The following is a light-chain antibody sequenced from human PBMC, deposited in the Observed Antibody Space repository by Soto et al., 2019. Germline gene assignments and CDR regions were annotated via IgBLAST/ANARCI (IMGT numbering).Light chain of an antibody. CDR2: DVT. CDR1: SSDVGAYNY. J-gene: IGLJ2*01. Sequence: QSVLTQPASVSGSPGQSITISCTGSSSDVGAYNYVSWYQHHPGKAPKLMIYDVTNRPSGVSDRFSGSKSANTASLTISGLQAEDEADYYCSSYTTTSTLVFGGGTKLTVL. V-gene: IGLV2-14*03. CDR3: SSYTTTSTLV.